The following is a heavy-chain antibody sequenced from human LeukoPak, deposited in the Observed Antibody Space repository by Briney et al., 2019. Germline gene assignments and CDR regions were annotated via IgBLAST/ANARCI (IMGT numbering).Heavy chain of an antibody. Sequence: PSETLSLTCAVYGGSFGGYYWSWIRQPPGKGLEWIGEINHSGSTNYNPSLKSRVTISVDTSKNQFSLKLSSVTAADTAVYYCARAYDFWSGYSVGHYYYYMDVWGKGTTVTVSS. CDR1: GGSFGGYY. V-gene: IGHV4-34*01. CDR2: INHSGST. J-gene: IGHJ6*03. D-gene: IGHD3-3*01. CDR3: ARAYDFWSGYSVGHYYYYMDV.